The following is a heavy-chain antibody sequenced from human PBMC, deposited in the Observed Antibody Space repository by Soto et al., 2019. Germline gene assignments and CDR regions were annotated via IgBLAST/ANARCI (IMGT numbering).Heavy chain of an antibody. Sequence: SVKVSCKASGGTFSSYTISWVRQAPGQGLEWMGRIIPILGIANYAQKFQGRVTITADKSTSTAYMELSSLRSEDTAVYYCARGRGYCSSTSCPKEGYYYYYYMDVWGKGTTVTVSS. CDR3: ARGRGYCSSTSCPKEGYYYYYYMDV. V-gene: IGHV1-69*02. CDR1: GGTFSSYT. D-gene: IGHD2-2*01. CDR2: IIPILGIA. J-gene: IGHJ6*03.